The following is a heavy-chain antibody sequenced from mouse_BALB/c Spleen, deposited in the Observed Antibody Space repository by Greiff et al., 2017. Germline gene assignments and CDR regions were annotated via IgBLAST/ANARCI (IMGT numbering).Heavy chain of an antibody. V-gene: IGHV3-6*02. J-gene: IGHJ1*01. Sequence: EVHLVESGPGLVKPSQSLSLTCSVTGYSITSGYYWNWIRQFPGNKLEWMGYISYDGSNNYNPSLKNRISITRDTSKNQFFLKLNSVTTEDTATYYCALYDYEYFDVWGAGTTVTVSS. D-gene: IGHD2-4*01. CDR3: ALYDYEYFDV. CDR2: ISYDGSN. CDR1: GYSITSGYY.